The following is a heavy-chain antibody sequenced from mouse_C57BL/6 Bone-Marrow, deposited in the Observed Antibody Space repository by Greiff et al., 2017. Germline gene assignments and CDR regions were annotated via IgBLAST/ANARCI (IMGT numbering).Heavy chain of an antibody. CDR2: IRNKANGYTT. V-gene: IGHV7-3*01. Sequence: EVKPSEPGGGLVQPGGSLSLSCAASGFTFTDYYMSWVRQPPGKALEWLGFIRNKANGYTTEYSASVKGRFTISRDNSQSILYLQMNALRAEDSATTNCASLPDSRGNYAMDYWGQGTSVTGSS. J-gene: IGHJ4*01. D-gene: IGHD1-1*01. CDR3: ASLPDSRGNYAMDY. CDR1: GFTFTDYY.